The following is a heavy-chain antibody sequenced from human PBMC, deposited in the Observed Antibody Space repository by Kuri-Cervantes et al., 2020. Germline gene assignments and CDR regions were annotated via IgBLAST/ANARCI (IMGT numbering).Heavy chain of an antibody. Sequence: GESLKISCAASGFTFSSYAMHWVRQAPGKGLEWVAVISYDGSNKYHADSVKGRFTISRDNSKNTLYLQMNSLRAEDTAVYSCAKGDDVLTAYYNEDYFDYWGQGTLVTVSS. CDR1: GFTFSSYA. V-gene: IGHV3-30-3*01. CDR2: ISYDGSNK. J-gene: IGHJ4*02. CDR3: AKGDDVLTAYYNEDYFDY. D-gene: IGHD3-9*01.